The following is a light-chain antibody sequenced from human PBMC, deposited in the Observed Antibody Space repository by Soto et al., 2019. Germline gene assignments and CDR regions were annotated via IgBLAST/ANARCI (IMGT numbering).Light chain of an antibody. Sequence: EIVLTQSPGTLSLSPGERATLSCRASQSVSSSSLAWYQQKPGQAPRLLIYGASSRATGIPDRFSGSGSGTDFTLTISRLEPEDVAVYYCQQYGSSPAWTLGQGTKVEIK. CDR1: QSVSSSS. CDR3: QQYGSSPAWT. CDR2: GAS. J-gene: IGKJ1*01. V-gene: IGKV3-20*01.